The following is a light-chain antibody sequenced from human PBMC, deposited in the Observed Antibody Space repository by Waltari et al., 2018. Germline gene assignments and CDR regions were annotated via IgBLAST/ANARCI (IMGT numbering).Light chain of an antibody. CDR3: QSYDNDNVV. CDR2: EDY. CDR1: SGSIGSSY. J-gene: IGLJ3*02. V-gene: IGLV6-57*03. Sequence: NFILTQTHSVSESPGKTVTISCTRRSGSIGSSYLPWYQQRPGSAPTTVIYEDYQRPSGVPERFSGSIDSSSNSAYVTISGLKPEDEADYYCQSYDNDNVVFGGGTRLTVL.